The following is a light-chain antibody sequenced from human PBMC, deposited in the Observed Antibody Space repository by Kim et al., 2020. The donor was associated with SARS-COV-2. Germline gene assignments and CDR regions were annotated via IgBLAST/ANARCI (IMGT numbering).Light chain of an antibody. CDR2: AAS. CDR1: QSIISY. V-gene: IGKV1-39*01. Sequence: DIKMTQSPSSLSASVGDRVTITCRASQSIISYLNWYLQKPGKAPKLLIYAASSLQSGVPSRFSGSGSGTDFTLTISSLQPEDFATYYCQQSYTTPPLSFCGATKVHIK. J-gene: IGKJ4*01. CDR3: QQSYTTPPLS.